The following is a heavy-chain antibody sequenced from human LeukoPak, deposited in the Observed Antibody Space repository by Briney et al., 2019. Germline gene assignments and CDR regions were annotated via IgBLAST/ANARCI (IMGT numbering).Heavy chain of an antibody. Sequence: PGGSLRLSCAASGFTFSSYEMNWVRQAPGKGLEWVSYISSSGSTIYYADSVKGRFTISRDNAKNSLYLQMNSLRAEDTAVYYCAREGSGYCSNTSCYAPFDYWGQGTLVTVSS. CDR2: ISSSGSTI. CDR3: AREGSGYCSNTSCYAPFDY. V-gene: IGHV3-48*03. J-gene: IGHJ4*02. D-gene: IGHD2-2*01. CDR1: GFTFSSYE.